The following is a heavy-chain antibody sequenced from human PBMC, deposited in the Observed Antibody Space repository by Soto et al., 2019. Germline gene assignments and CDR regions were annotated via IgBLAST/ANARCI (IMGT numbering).Heavy chain of an antibody. V-gene: IGHV3-15*01. CDR2: IKRKSDGGTT. D-gene: IGHD3-10*01. Sequence: EVQLVESGGGLVKPGGSLRLSCAASGITLTNAWMSWVRQAPGKGLEWLGRIKRKSDGGTTDYAAPVKGRFTISRDDAKTTMYLQMNSLKTEDTAVYHCVTGGHFFGDWGQGTLVTVSS. CDR3: VTGGHFFGD. CDR1: GITLTNAW. J-gene: IGHJ4*02.